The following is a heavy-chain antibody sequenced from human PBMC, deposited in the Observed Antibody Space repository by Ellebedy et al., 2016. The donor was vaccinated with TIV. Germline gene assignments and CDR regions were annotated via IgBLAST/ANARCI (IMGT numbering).Heavy chain of an antibody. J-gene: IGHJ2*01. V-gene: IGHV3-33*04. Sequence: GESLKISCAGSAFTFSNYGMHWVRLAPGKGLEWVGIIWSDGTQQYYSESVKGRFTISRDTSENMVYLQMRSLRADDTAVYYCARDGDGHHLRDWYFDLWGRGTLVTVSS. CDR2: IWSDGTQQ. CDR3: ARDGDGHHLRDWYFDL. D-gene: IGHD5-24*01. CDR1: AFTFSNYG.